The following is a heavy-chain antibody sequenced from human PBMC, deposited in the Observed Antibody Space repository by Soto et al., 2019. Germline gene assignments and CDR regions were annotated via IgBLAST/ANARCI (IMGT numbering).Heavy chain of an antibody. CDR1: GFTFSSYA. CDR3: ARGYHGSSWRFLYFEV. J-gene: IGHJ4*02. CDR2: ISYDGSNK. D-gene: IGHD6-13*01. V-gene: IGHV3-30-3*01. Sequence: PGGSLRLSCAASGFTFSSYAMHWVRQAPGKGLEWVAVISYDGSNKYYADSVKGRFTISRDNSKNTLYLQMNSLRAEETAVFYCARGYHGSSWRFLYFEVWGQGTLVSVFS.